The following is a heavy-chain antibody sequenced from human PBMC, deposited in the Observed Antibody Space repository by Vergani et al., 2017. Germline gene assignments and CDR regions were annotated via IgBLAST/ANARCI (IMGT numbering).Heavy chain of an antibody. CDR2: IKSDGSIT. CDR3: VRARCRGPGFMSNWFDS. Sequence: EVQLVESGGGLIHPGGSLRLSCEGSGFSFSGYWMHWVRQSPEKGLVWVSRIKSDGSITNYADAVKGRVTISRDNARNTLYLEMNSLRGDDTAIYYCVRARCRGPGFMSNWFDSWGQGTLVTVSS. J-gene: IGHJ5*01. D-gene: IGHD5-24*01. V-gene: IGHV3-74*01. CDR1: GFSFSGYW.